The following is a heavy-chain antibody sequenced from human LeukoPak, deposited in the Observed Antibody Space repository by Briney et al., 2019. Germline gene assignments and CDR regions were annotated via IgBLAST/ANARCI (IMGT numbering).Heavy chain of an antibody. V-gene: IGHV4-34*01. CDR2: INHSGST. CDR1: GGSFSGYY. D-gene: IGHD5-18*01. Sequence: SETLSLTCAVYGGSFSGYYWSWIRQPPGKGLEWIGEINHSGSTNYNPSLKSRVTISVDTSRNQFSLKLSSVTAADTAVYYCARGVGYSYGLDYWGQGTLVTVSS. J-gene: IGHJ4*02. CDR3: ARGVGYSYGLDY.